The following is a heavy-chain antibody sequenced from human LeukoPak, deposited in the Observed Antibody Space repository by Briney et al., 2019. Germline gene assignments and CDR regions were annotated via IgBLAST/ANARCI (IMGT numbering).Heavy chain of an antibody. CDR3: ARRRGDFWSDYYAFDY. CDR1: GGSISSYY. Sequence: SETLSLTCTVSGGSISSYYWSWIRQPPGKGLEWIGYIYYSGSTNYNPSLTSRVTISLDTSKNQSSLKLSSVTAADTAVYYCARRRGDFWSDYYAFDYWGQGTLVTISS. V-gene: IGHV4-59*08. D-gene: IGHD3-3*01. CDR2: IYYSGST. J-gene: IGHJ4*02.